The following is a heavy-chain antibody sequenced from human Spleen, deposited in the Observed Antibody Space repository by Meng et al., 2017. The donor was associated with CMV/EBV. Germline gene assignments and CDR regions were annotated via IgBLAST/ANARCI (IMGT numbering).Heavy chain of an antibody. Sequence: GGSLRLSCAASGFTFTTFWMSWVRQAPGKGLEWVANINQDGSDLNYVDSVKGRFTISRDNAKNSLSLQMNSLRAEDTAVYYCARVRSIAAPIDYWGQGTLVTVSS. J-gene: IGHJ4*02. V-gene: IGHV3-7*01. CDR2: INQDGSDL. D-gene: IGHD6-6*01. CDR3: ARVRSIAAPIDY. CDR1: GFTFTTFW.